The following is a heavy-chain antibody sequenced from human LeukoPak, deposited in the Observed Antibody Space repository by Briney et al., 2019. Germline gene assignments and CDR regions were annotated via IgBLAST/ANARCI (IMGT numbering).Heavy chain of an antibody. Sequence: GGPLRLSCAASGFPFSGSAMHWVRQASWKGLEWVGRIRSKANSYATAYAASVKGRFTISRDDSKNTAYLQMNSLKTEDTAVYYCTPLGATGVDYWGQGTLVTVSS. CDR2: IRSKANSYAT. J-gene: IGHJ4*02. D-gene: IGHD1-26*01. CDR1: GFPFSGSA. V-gene: IGHV3-73*01. CDR3: TPLGATGVDY.